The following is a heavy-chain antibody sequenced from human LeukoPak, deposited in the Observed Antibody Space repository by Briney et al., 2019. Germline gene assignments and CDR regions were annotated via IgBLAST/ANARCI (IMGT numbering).Heavy chain of an antibody. J-gene: IGHJ5*02. V-gene: IGHV1-69*02. D-gene: IGHD2-2*01. CDR2: IIPILGIA. CDR1: GGTFSSYT. Sequence: SVKVSCKASGGTFSSYTISWVRQAPGQGLEWMGRIIPILGIANYAQKFQGRVTITAGKSTSTAYMELSSLRSEDTAVYYCARYVVVPAANQGGNWFDPWGQGTLVTVSS. CDR3: ARYVVVPAANQGGNWFDP.